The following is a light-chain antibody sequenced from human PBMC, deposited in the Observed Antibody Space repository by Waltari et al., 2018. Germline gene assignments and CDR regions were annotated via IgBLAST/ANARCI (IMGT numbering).Light chain of an antibody. CDR3: QQSFSSPWT. V-gene: IGKV1-39*01. J-gene: IGKJ1*01. CDR1: PNIRTH. Sequence: DIQMTQSPSSLSASVGDTVTVTCRASPNIRTHLNWYQQKPATAPKLLIYAASTLHRGVPSRFSGSGSGTDFTLTVTNLQPDDFAIYFCQQSFSSPWTFGQGTRV. CDR2: AAS.